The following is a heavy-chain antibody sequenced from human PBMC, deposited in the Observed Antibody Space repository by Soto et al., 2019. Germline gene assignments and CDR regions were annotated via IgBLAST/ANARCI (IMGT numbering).Heavy chain of an antibody. Sequence: QVQLVQSGAEVKKPGASVKVSCKASGYTFTSYGISWVRQAPGQGLEWMGWISAYNGNTNYAQKLQGRVTMTTDKFTSTAYMELRSVRSYDTAVYYCARGSDRITIFGVVQAGYCYGMDVWGQGTTVTVS. V-gene: IGHV1-18*01. D-gene: IGHD3-3*01. CDR1: GYTFTSYG. J-gene: IGHJ6*01. CDR3: ARGSDRITIFGVVQAGYCYGMDV. CDR2: ISAYNGNT.